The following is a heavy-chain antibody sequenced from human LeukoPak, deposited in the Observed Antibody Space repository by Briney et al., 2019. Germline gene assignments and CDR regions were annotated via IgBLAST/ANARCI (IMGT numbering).Heavy chain of an antibody. V-gene: IGHV1-69*04. Sequence: GASVKVSSKASGGTFSSYAISWVRQAPGQGLEWMGRIIPILGIANYAQKFQGRVTITADKSTSTAYMELSSLRSEDTAVYYCARDRAGSGSDYWGQGTLVTVSS. D-gene: IGHD6-19*01. CDR3: ARDRAGSGSDY. CDR2: IIPILGIA. CDR1: GGTFSSYA. J-gene: IGHJ4*02.